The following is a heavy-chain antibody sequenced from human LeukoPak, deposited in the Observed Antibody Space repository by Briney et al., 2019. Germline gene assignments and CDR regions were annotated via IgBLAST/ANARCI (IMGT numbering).Heavy chain of an antibody. Sequence: GGPRRLSCEASGFSFTNTWMSWVRQAPGKGLEWVGRVKSKADDGTTDYAAPVQGRFTISRDDSKNTLSLQMNSLKTEDTAVYYCATEGGSGSYYGDDAFDMWGQGTMVTVSS. V-gene: IGHV3-15*01. D-gene: IGHD3-10*01. CDR2: VKSKADDGTT. CDR3: ATEGGSGSYYGDDAFDM. J-gene: IGHJ3*02. CDR1: GFSFTNTW.